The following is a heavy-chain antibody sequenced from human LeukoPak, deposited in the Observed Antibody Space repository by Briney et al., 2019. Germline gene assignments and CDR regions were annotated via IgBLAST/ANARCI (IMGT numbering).Heavy chain of an antibody. CDR3: ASPVGPTGGSMDV. J-gene: IGHJ6*03. CDR2: INSDATTT. CDR1: GFIFSRYW. D-gene: IGHD1-26*01. V-gene: IGHV3-74*01. Sequence: GGSLRLSCAASGFIFSRYWMHWVRQAPGKGLVWVSRINSDATTTTYADSVKGRFTISRDNAKNTLYLQMNSLRAEDTALYFCASPVGPTGGSMDVWGKGTTVTVSS.